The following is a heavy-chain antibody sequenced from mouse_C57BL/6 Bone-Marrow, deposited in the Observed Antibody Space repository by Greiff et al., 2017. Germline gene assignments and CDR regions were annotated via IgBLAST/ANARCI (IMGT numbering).Heavy chain of an antibody. D-gene: IGHD1-1*01. J-gene: IGHJ4*01. CDR2: ISSGGDYI. CDR1: GFTFSSYA. CDR3: TRGYCGSVDYYAFDY. V-gene: IGHV5-9-1*02. Sequence: EVQVVESGEGLVKPGGSLKLSCAASGFTFSSYAMSWVRQTPEKRLEWVAYISSGGDYIYYADTVKGRFTISRDNARNTLYLQMSSLKSQDTAMYYCTRGYCGSVDYYAFDYWGQGTSVTVSS.